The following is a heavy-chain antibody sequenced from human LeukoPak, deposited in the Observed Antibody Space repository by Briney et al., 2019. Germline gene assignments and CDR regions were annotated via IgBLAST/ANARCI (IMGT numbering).Heavy chain of an antibody. CDR2: IWYDGSKK. V-gene: IGHV3-33*01. D-gene: IGHD5-18*01. CDR3: ARVLTASLDY. J-gene: IGHJ4*02. Sequence: GRSLRLSCAASGFTFSSHCMHWVRQAPGKGLEWVAVIWYDGSKKQYADSVKGRFTVSRGNSKNTLYLQMNSLRAEDTAVYYCARVLTASLDYWGQGTLVTVSS. CDR1: GFTFSSHC.